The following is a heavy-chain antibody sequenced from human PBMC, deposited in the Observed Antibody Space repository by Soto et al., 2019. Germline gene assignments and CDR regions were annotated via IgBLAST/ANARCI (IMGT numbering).Heavy chain of an antibody. CDR1: GGTFSSYA. D-gene: IGHD2-8*01. J-gene: IGHJ6*02. CDR3: ARLGFRPYAIFGYYYGMDV. V-gene: IGHV1-69*01. Sequence: VQLVQSGAEVKKPGSSVKVSCKASGGTFSSYAISWVRQAPGQGLEWMGGIIPIFGTANYAQKFQGRVTMTADESTSTAYMELSSLRSEDTVVYCFARLGFRPYAIFGYYYGMDVCGQGTTVTVS. CDR2: IIPIFGTA.